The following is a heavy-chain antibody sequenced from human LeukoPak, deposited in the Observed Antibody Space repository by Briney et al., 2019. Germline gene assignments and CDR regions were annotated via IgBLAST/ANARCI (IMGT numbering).Heavy chain of an antibody. Sequence: RSGGSLRLSCAASGFTFSSYSMNWVRQAPGKGLEWVSSISSSTSYIYYADSVKGRFTISRDNAKNSLYLQLNSLRAEDTAVYYCASGRSEWTGIDYWGQGTLVTVSS. CDR3: ASGRSEWTGIDY. CDR1: GFTFSSYS. V-gene: IGHV3-21*01. J-gene: IGHJ4*02. CDR2: ISSSTSYI. D-gene: IGHD1-14*01.